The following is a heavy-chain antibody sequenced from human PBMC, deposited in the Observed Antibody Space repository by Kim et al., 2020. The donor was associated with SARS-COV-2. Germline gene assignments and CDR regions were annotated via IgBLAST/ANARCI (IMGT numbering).Heavy chain of an antibody. CDR3: ARDMVRGVIITGPYYYYGMDV. D-gene: IGHD3-10*01. J-gene: IGHJ6*02. Sequence: GGSLRLSCAASGFTFSSYGMHWVRQAPGKGLEWVAVIWYDGSNKYYADSVKGRFTISRDNSKNTLYLQMNSLRAEDTAVYYCARDMVRGVIITGPYYYYGMDVWGQGTTVTVSS. CDR2: IWYDGSNK. V-gene: IGHV3-33*01. CDR1: GFTFSSYG.